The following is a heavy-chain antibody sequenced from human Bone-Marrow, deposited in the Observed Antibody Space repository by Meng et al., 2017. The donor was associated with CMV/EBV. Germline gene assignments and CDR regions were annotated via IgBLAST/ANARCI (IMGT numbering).Heavy chain of an antibody. CDR2: IYYSEST. J-gene: IGHJ4*02. CDR3: AGTQVVPAATVPGYFDY. Sequence: SIRSGGYYWSWIRQHPGKGLEWIGYIYYSESTYYNPSLKSRVTISVDTSKNQFSLKLSSVTAADTAVYYCAGTQVVPAATVPGYFDYWGQGTLVTVSS. V-gene: IGHV4-31*02. CDR1: SIRSGGYY. D-gene: IGHD2-2*01.